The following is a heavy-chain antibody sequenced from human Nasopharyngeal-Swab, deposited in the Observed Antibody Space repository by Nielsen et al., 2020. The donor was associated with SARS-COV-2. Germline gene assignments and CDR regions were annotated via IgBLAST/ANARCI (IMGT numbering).Heavy chain of an antibody. CDR1: GFTFSSYG. CDR3: ARGEHVDIVAHYMDV. Sequence: GESLKISCAASGFTFSSYGMHWVRQAPGKGLEWVAVIWYDGSNKYYADSVKGRFTISRDNSKNTLYLQMNSLRAEDTAVYYCARGEHVDIVAHYMDVWGQGTTVTVSS. D-gene: IGHD5-12*01. CDR2: IWYDGSNK. V-gene: IGHV3-33*01. J-gene: IGHJ6*03.